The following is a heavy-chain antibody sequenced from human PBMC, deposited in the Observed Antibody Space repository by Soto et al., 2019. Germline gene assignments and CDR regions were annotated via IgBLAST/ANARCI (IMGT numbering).Heavy chain of an antibody. Sequence: ASVKVSCKASGYTFTSYGISWVRQAPGQGLEWMGWISAYNGNTNYAQKFQGRVTMTRDTSTSTVYMELSSLRSEDTAVYYCARDLSPIAVAYDAFDIWGQGTMVTVSS. CDR1: GYTFTSYG. D-gene: IGHD6-19*01. CDR2: ISAYNGNT. J-gene: IGHJ3*02. CDR3: ARDLSPIAVAYDAFDI. V-gene: IGHV1-18*01.